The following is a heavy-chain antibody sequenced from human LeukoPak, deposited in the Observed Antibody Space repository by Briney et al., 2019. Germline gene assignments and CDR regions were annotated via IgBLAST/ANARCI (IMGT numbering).Heavy chain of an antibody. D-gene: IGHD3-3*01. CDR1: GGSITSYY. CDR3: AVWSASLLAFDV. Sequence: SETLSLTCTVSGGSITSYYWNWIRQPPGKGLEWIGYIHHTGNSYYNPSLKSRLTMSVDTSKNQFSLQLSSVTAADTAVYFCAVWSASLLAFDVWGQGTLVTVSS. CDR2: IHHTGNS. V-gene: IGHV4-59*01. J-gene: IGHJ3*01.